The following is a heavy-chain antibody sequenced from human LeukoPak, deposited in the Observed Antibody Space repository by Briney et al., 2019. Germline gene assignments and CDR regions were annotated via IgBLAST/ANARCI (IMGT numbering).Heavy chain of an antibody. V-gene: IGHV3-23*01. CDR2: IVGDSSKT. CDR1: GLTFHDHA. J-gene: IGHJ6*03. CDR3: AKQPYNYYYLDV. D-gene: IGHD2-21*01. Sequence: GGSLRLSCAISGLTFHDHAMTWVRQAPGKGLEWVSTIVGDSSKTYYADSVKGRFTISRDNSNYMLFLHMNNLRAEDTAIYYCAKQPYNYYYLDVWGKGTTVTVSS.